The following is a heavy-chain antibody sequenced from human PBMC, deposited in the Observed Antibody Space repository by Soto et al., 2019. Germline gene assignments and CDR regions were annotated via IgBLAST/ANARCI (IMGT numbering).Heavy chain of an antibody. CDR3: AVGLETYYYYYGMDV. Sequence: ASVKVCCKASGGTLSSYASSWVRQAHGQGLEWMGGIIPIFGTANYAQKFQGRVTITADESTSTAYMELSSLRSEDTAVYYCAVGLETYYYYYGMDVWGHGTTVTVSS. J-gene: IGHJ6*02. CDR1: GGTLSSYA. CDR2: IIPIFGTA. V-gene: IGHV1-69*13.